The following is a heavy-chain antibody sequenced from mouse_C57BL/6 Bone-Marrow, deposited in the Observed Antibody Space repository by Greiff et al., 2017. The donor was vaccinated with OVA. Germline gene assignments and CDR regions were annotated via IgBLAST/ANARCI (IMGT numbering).Heavy chain of an antibody. CDR1: GYSITSGYY. D-gene: IGHD2-2*01. J-gene: IGHJ4*01. CDR2: ISYDGSN. CDR3: AIMVTIPLYAMDY. Sequence: DVQLQESGPGLVKPSQSLSLTCSVTGYSITSGYYWNWIRQFPGNKLEWMGYISYDGSNNYNPSLKNRISITRDTSKNQFFLKLNSVTTEDTATYYCAIMVTIPLYAMDYWGQGTSVTVSS. V-gene: IGHV3-6*01.